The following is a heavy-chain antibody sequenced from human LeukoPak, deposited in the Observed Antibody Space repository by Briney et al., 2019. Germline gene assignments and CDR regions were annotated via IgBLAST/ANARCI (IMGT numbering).Heavy chain of an antibody. V-gene: IGHV3-30*02. J-gene: IGHJ4*02. Sequence: PGGSLRLSCAASGFTFSSYGMHWVRQAPGKGLEWVAFIRYDGSNKYYADSVKGRFTISRDNSKNTLYLQMNSLRAEDTAVYYCAKDYSSSTSCYRRITIFGAFDYWGQGTLVTVSS. CDR2: IRYDGSNK. D-gene: IGHD2-2*02. CDR1: GFTFSSYG. CDR3: AKDYSSSTSCYRRITIFGAFDY.